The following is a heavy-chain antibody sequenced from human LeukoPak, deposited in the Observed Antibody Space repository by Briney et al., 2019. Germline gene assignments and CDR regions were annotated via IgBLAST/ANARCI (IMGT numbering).Heavy chain of an antibody. J-gene: IGHJ3*02. D-gene: IGHD3-10*01. CDR2: IYYSGST. CDR1: GCSISSYY. V-gene: IGHV4-59*01. CDR3: ARVGLLWFGDPSRAFDI. Sequence: SETLSLTCTASGCSISSYYWSWIRQPPGKGLEWIGYIYYSGSTNYNPSLKSRVTISVDTSKNQFSLKLSSVTAADTAVYYCARVGLLWFGDPSRAFDIWGQGTMVTVSS.